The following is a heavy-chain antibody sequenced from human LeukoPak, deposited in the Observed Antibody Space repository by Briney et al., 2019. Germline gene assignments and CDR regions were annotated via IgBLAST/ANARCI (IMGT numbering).Heavy chain of an antibody. CDR2: INSDGSST. CDR1: GFTFSNYW. D-gene: IGHD6-13*01. V-gene: IGHV3-74*01. CDR3: ATAPPSTTYRSTWEQDY. J-gene: IGHJ4*02. Sequence: PGGSLRLSCAASGFTFSNYWMHWVRQAPGKGLVWVSRINSDGSSTSYADSVKGRFTISRDNAKNTLYLQMNSLRAEDTAVYYCATAPPSTTYRSTWEQDYWGQGTLVTVSS.